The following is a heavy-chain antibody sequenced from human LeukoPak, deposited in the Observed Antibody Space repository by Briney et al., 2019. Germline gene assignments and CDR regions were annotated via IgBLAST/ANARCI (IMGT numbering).Heavy chain of an antibody. Sequence: GGSLRLSCAASGFTFSNAWMSWVRQAPGKGLEWVGRIKSKTDGGTTDYAAPVKGRFTISRDDSKNTLYLQMNSLKTEDTAVYYCTTELSTFGGVEFDYWGQGTLVTVSS. V-gene: IGHV3-15*01. D-gene: IGHD3-16*01. CDR1: GFTFSNAW. CDR2: IKSKTDGGTT. J-gene: IGHJ4*02. CDR3: TTELSTFGGVEFDY.